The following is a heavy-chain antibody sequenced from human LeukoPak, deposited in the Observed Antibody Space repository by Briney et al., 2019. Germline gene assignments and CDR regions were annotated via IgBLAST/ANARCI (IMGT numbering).Heavy chain of an antibody. D-gene: IGHD6-19*01. J-gene: IGHJ4*02. CDR3: ARWGSGWYYFDY. CDR1: GGSISSSSYY. Sequence: SETLSLTCTVSGGSISSSSYYWGWIRQSPGKGLEWIGSIYYSGSTYYNPSLKSRVTISIDTSKNQFSLKLSSVTAADTAVYYCARWGSGWYYFDYWGQGTLVTVSS. V-gene: IGHV4-39*01. CDR2: IYYSGST.